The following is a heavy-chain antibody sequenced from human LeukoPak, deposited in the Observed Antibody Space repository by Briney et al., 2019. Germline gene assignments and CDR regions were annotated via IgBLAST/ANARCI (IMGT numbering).Heavy chain of an antibody. J-gene: IGHJ4*02. CDR1: GFTFSSYA. Sequence: GRSLRLSCAASGFTFSSYAMHWVRQAPGKGLEWVAVISCDGSNKYYADSVKGRFTISRDNSKNTLYLQMNSLRAEDTAVYYCARFGIHFDYWGQGTLVTVSS. CDR2: ISCDGSNK. V-gene: IGHV3-30-3*01. D-gene: IGHD1-14*01. CDR3: ARFGIHFDY.